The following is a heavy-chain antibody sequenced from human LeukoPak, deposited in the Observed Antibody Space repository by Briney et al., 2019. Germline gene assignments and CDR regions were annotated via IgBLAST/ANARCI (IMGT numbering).Heavy chain of an antibody. D-gene: IGHD3-10*01. CDR1: GFTFSSYW. V-gene: IGHV3-7*01. CDR2: IKQDGSEK. J-gene: IGHJ4*02. Sequence: PGGSLRLSCAASGFTFSSYWMSWVRQAPGKGLEWVANIKQDGSEKYYVDSVKGRFTISRDNAKNSLYLQMNSLRAEDTAVYYCARDWGYYGSGTLDYWGQGTLATVSS. CDR3: ARDWGYYGSGTLDY.